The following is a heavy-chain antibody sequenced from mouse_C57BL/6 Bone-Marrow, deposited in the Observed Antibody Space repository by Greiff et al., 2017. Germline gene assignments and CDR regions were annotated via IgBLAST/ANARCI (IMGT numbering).Heavy chain of an antibody. CDR2: IDPENGDT. J-gene: IGHJ3*01. CDR3: SLYYDDAWLAY. D-gene: IGHD2-4*01. V-gene: IGHV14-4*01. CDR1: GFNFTDYY. Sequence: EVQLQQSGAELVRPGASVKLSCTASGFNFTDYYMHWVRQRPEQGLEWIGWIDPENGDTEYASKFQGKATITEDTSSNTAYLQLSSLTSEDTAVYYCSLYYDDAWLAYGGRGNLVTVSA.